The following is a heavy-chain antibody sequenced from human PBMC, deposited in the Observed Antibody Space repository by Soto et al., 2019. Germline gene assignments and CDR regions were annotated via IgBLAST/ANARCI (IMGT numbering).Heavy chain of an antibody. CDR1: GFTFSSYA. V-gene: IGHV3-23*01. D-gene: IGHD2-21*01. CDR3: AKDGFGGASDY. CDR2: ISGSGTNI. Sequence: GGSLRLSCAASGFTFSSYAMHWVRQAPGRGLEWVSTISGSGTNIYYADSVQGRFIISRDNPQKTLFLQMSSLRVEDAATYYCAKDGFGGASDYWGQGTQVTVSS. J-gene: IGHJ4*02.